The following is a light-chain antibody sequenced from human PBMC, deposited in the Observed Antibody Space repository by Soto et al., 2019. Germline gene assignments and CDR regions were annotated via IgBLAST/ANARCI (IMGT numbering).Light chain of an antibody. CDR1: SSDVGRYNI. J-gene: IGLJ1*01. CDR2: EVS. CDR3: CPQADKTPHV. V-gene: IGLV2-11*01. Sequence: QSALTQPRSVSGSPGQSVTISCTGTSSDVGRYNIVSWYQQHPGKVPKLIIYEVSKRSSGVPDRFSGSKSGNTASLIISGLQVEDEADYYCCPQADKTPHVFGTGTKLTVL.